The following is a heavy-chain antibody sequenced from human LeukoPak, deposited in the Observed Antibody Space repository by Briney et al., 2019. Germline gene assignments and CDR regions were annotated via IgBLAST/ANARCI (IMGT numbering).Heavy chain of an antibody. CDR3: ARDPTTVTTIFDS. CDR2: IYPGESIYASENT. D-gene: IGHD4-17*01. Sequence: PSETLSLTCSVSGVSISTYYWSWIRQPAGKGLEWIGRIYPGESIYASENTNYNPSLKSRVSMSGDTSKNQVSLKLRSVTAADTAVYYCARDPTTVTTIFDSWGQGTLVTVSS. V-gene: IGHV4-4*07. CDR1: GVSISTYY. J-gene: IGHJ4*02.